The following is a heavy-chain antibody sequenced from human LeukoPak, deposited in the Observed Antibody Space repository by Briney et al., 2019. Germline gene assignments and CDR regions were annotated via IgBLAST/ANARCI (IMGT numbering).Heavy chain of an antibody. J-gene: IGHJ4*02. CDR2: MTDSGGST. Sequence: PGGSLRLSCAVSGITLSNYGMSWVRQAPGKGLEWVAGMTDSGGSTKYADSVKGRFTISRDNSKNTLYLQMNSLRAEDTAVYYCAKDWGESSGYDPLDYWGQGTLVTVSS. D-gene: IGHD5-12*01. CDR1: GITLSNYG. CDR3: AKDWGESSGYDPLDY. V-gene: IGHV3-23*01.